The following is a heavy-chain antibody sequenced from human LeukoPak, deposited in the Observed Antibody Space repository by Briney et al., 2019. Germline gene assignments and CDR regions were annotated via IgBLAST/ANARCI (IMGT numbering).Heavy chain of an antibody. Sequence: EPSETLSLTCTVSGGSISSYYWSWIRQPPGKGLEWIGYIYYSGSTNYNPSLKSRVTISVDTSKNQFSLKLSSVTAADTAVYYCARVSDGYNFNWGQGTLVTVSS. D-gene: IGHD5-24*01. CDR1: GGSISSYY. CDR3: ARVSDGYNFN. J-gene: IGHJ4*02. V-gene: IGHV4-59*01. CDR2: IYYSGST.